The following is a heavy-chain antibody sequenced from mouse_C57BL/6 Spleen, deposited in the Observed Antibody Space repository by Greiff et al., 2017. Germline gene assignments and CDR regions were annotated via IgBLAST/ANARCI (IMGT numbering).Heavy chain of an antibody. CDR2: LDPEDGET. CDR3: ARYGNYWYFDV. CDR1: GFNIQDYY. J-gene: IGHJ1*03. V-gene: IGHV14-2*01. D-gene: IGHD2-1*01. Sequence: VHLVESGAELVKPGASVKLSCTASGFNIQDYYLHWVKQRTEKGLEWIGMLDPEDGETKYAPKFPGKATITAHTSSDTAYPQRSSLTSEVTAVEYCARYGNYWYFDVWGTVTTVTVSS.